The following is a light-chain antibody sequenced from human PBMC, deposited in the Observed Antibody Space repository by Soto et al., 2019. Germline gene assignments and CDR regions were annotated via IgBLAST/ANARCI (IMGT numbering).Light chain of an antibody. J-gene: IGKJ1*01. CDR2: AAS. CDR3: QQSYSTPPT. Sequence: DIQMTHSPSSLSASVGDRVTITCRASQSISSYLNWYQREPGKAPKLLIYAASSLQSGVPSRFSGSGSGTDFTLTISSLQPEDFATYYCQQSYSTPPTFGQGTKVDIK. V-gene: IGKV1-39*01. CDR1: QSISSY.